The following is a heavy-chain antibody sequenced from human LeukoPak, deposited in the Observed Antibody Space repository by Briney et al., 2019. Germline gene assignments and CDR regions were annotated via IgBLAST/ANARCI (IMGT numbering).Heavy chain of an antibody. CDR2: IAYDGNKQ. CDR3: ARVFQGGYCSSTSCYTSYYYMDV. CDR1: GFPFSNW. Sequence: AGGSLRLSCAGSGFPFSNWMAWVRQAPGKGLEWVSMIAYDGNKQTYSDSVKGRFTISRDNSGNALYLQMNSLRAEDTAVYYCARVFQGGYCSSTSCYTSYYYMDVWGKGTTVTVSS. V-gene: IGHV3-30*03. J-gene: IGHJ6*03. D-gene: IGHD2-2*02.